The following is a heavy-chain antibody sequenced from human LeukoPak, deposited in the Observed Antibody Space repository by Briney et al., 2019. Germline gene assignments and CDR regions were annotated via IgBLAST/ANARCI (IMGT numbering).Heavy chain of an antibody. CDR3: ARDRRAGQSGYWFDP. V-gene: IGHV4-59*01. J-gene: IGHJ5*02. CDR2: IYYSGST. Sequence: PSETLSLTCTVSGGSISSCYWSWIRQPPGKGLEWLGYIYYSGSTYYNPSLKSRVTISVDTSKNQFSLKLTSVTAADKAVYYCARDRRAGQSGYWFDPWGQGTLVTVSS. D-gene: IGHD3-22*01. CDR1: GGSISSCY.